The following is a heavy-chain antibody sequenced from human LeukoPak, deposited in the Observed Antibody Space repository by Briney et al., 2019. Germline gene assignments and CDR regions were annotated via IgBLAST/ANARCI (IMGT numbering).Heavy chain of an antibody. J-gene: IGHJ4*02. D-gene: IGHD6-13*01. V-gene: IGHV4-59*01. CDR2: IYYSGST. CDR3: RGGDSSSWYYFDY. Sequence: PSETLSLTCTVSGGSISSYYWSWIRQPPGKGLEWIGYIYYSGSTNYNPSLKSRVTISVDTSKNQFSLKLSSVTAADTAVYYCRGGDSSSWYYFDYWGQGTLVTVSS. CDR1: GGSISSYY.